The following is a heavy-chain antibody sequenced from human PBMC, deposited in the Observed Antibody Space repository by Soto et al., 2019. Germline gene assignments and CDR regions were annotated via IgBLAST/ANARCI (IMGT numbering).Heavy chain of an antibody. CDR2: ISGSGGAT. CDR1: GFTFSSYA. CDR3: AKHSTLGIGVAGGGYFDS. J-gene: IGHJ4*02. V-gene: IGHV3-23*01. D-gene: IGHD6-19*01. Sequence: EVQLLESGGGLVQPGGSLRLSCAASGFTFSSYAMSWVRQAPGKGLEWVSVISGSGGATYYADSVKGRFTISRDYSKNTIYLQMNSLRAEETAIYYCAKHSTLGIGVAGGGYFDSWGQGTLVTVSS.